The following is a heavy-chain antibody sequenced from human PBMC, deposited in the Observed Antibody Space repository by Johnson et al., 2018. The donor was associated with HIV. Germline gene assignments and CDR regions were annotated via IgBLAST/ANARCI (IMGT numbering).Heavy chain of an antibody. CDR3: AKDIAATADAFDI. D-gene: IGHD6-25*01. CDR2: ISYDGSNK. Sequence: VQVVESGGGVVQPGRSLRLSCAASGFTFSSYAMHWVRQAPGKGLEWVAVISYDGSNKYYADSVKGRFTISRDDSKNTLYLQMNSLRAEDTALYYCAKDIAATADAFDIWGQGTMVTVSS. CDR1: GFTFSSYA. V-gene: IGHV3-30-3*01. J-gene: IGHJ3*02.